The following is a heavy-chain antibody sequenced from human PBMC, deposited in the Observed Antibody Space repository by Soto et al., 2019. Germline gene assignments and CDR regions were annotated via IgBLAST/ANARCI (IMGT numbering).Heavy chain of an antibody. CDR3: ARLLGYYDFLTDLYRGWFDP. CDR1: GYTFTGYY. CDR2: INPNSGGT. J-gene: IGHJ5*02. Sequence: ASVKVSCKASGYTFTGYYMHWVRQAPGQGLEWMGWINPNSGGTNYAQKFQGWVTMTRDTSISTAYMELSRLRSDDTAVYYCARLLGYYDFLTDLYRGWFDPWGQGTLVTVSS. D-gene: IGHD3-9*01. V-gene: IGHV1-2*04.